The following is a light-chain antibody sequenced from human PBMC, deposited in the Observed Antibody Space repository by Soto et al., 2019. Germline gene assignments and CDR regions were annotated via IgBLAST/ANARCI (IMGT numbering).Light chain of an antibody. V-gene: IGKV3-11*01. CDR1: QAVNTG. CDR2: LAS. J-gene: IGKJ1*01. CDR3: HQRQSWPRT. Sequence: EIVLTQSPATLSSFPGDRSPLSCRASQAVNTGLAWYQHKPGQAPRLLIYLASNRAAGVPARFSGSGSGTDFTLTISDVEPEDFAVYYCHQRQSWPRTFGQGTKVDIK.